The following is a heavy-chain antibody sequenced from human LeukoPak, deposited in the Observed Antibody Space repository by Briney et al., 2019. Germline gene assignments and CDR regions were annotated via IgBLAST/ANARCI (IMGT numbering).Heavy chain of an antibody. CDR3: ARHPTLTSGGNFGY. D-gene: IGHD3-16*01. CDR1: GGSISRSSYY. V-gene: IGHV4-39*01. J-gene: IGHJ4*02. Sequence: SETLSLTCSVSGGSISRSSYYWGWIRQPPGKGLEWIGSLYNTESTYYNPSLQSRVTISVDTSKNQFSLKLSSVTAADTAVYYCARHPTLTSGGNFGYWGQGTLVTVSS. CDR2: LYNTEST.